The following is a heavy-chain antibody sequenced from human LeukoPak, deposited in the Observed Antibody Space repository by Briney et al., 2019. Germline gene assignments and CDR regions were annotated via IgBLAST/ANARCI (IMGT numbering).Heavy chain of an antibody. CDR1: GFTFSIYG. J-gene: IGHJ5*02. CDR2: IRYDGSNK. CDR3: ASPHLGYSYPPYWFDP. V-gene: IGHV3-30*02. D-gene: IGHD5-18*01. Sequence: PGGSLRLSCAASGFTFSIYGMHWVRQAPGKGLEWVAFIRYDGSNKYYADSVKGRFTISRDNSKNTLYLQMNSLRAEDTAVYYCASPHLGYSYPPYWFDPWGQGTLVTVSS.